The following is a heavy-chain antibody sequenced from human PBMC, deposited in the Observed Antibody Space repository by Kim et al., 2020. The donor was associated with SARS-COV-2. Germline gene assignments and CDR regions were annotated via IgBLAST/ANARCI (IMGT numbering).Heavy chain of an antibody. V-gene: IGHV3-30*19. J-gene: IGHJ6*02. CDR3: ARDTGKTYYYYNMDV. Sequence: GGSLRLSCAASGFTFSTYGMHWVRQAPGKGLEWVTLISYDGSNQYYADSVKGRFTISRDNSKNTLYVQMNSLRVEDTAVYYCARDTGKTYYYYNMDVWGQGTTVTFSS. CDR1: GFTFSTYG. CDR2: ISYDGSNQ.